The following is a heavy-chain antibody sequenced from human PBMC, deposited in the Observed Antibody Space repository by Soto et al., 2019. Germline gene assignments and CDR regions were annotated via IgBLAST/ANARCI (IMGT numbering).Heavy chain of an antibody. Sequence: PSQTLSLTCALSGDSVSSNSGAWNWIRQSPSRGLEWLGRTYYRSGWSYDYAASVRGRISIIPDASKNQFSLQLTSVTPEDTTVYFCARGWALKYWGQGTPVTVSS. CDR3: ARGWALKY. D-gene: IGHD1-26*01. CDR2: TYYRSGWSY. J-gene: IGHJ4*02. CDR1: GDSVSSNSGA. V-gene: IGHV6-1*01.